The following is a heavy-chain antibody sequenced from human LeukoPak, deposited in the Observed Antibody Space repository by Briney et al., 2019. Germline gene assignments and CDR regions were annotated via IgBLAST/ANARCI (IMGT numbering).Heavy chain of an antibody. D-gene: IGHD3-10*01. J-gene: IGHJ6*02. CDR3: AGHTGITMVRGEPPYGMDV. CDR1: GGSISSYY. Sequence: SETLSLTCTVSGGSISSYYWSWIRQPPGKGLEWIGYIYYSGSTNYNPSLKSRVTISVDTSKNQFSLKLSSVTAADTAVYYCAGHTGITMVRGEPPYGMDVWGQGTTVTVSS. CDR2: IYYSGST. V-gene: IGHV4-59*08.